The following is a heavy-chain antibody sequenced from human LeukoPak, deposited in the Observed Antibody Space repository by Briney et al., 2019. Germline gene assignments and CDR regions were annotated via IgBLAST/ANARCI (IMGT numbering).Heavy chain of an antibody. CDR3: ARQSRGLLWFGEPPTRRIYYMDV. D-gene: IGHD3-10*01. V-gene: IGHV4-39*01. Sequence: PSETLSLTCTVSGGSISSSSYYWGWIRQPPGKGLEWIGSIYYSGSTYYNPSLKSRVTISVDTSKNQFSLKLSSVTAADTAVYYCARQSRGLLWFGEPPTRRIYYMDVWGKGTTVTISS. J-gene: IGHJ6*03. CDR2: IYYSGST. CDR1: GGSISSSSYY.